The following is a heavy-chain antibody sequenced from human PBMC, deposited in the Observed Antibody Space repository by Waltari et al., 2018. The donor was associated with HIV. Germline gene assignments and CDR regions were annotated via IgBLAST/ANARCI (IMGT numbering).Heavy chain of an antibody. J-gene: IGHJ6*02. CDR1: GFTVSSNY. CDR3: ASRDDYGDYVAYYGMDV. D-gene: IGHD4-17*01. V-gene: IGHV3-53*02. Sequence: EVQLVETGGGLIQPGGSLRLSCAASGFTVSSNYMSWVRQAPGKGLEWVSVIYSGGSTYYADSVKGRFTISRDNSKNTLYLQMNSLRAEDTAVYYCASRDDYGDYVAYYGMDVWGQGTTVTVSS. CDR2: IYSGGST.